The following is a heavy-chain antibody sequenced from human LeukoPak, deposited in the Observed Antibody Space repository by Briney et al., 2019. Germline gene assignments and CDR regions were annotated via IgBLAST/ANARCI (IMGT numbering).Heavy chain of an antibody. CDR1: GYSFTSYW. D-gene: IGHD3-3*01. V-gene: IGHV5-51*01. Sequence: GESLKISCKGSGYSFTSYWIGWVRQMPGKGLEWMGIIYPGDSDTRYSPSFQGQVTISADKSINTAYLQWSSLKASDTAVYYCARLSERITIFGVVRGYFDYWGLGTLVTVSS. J-gene: IGHJ4*03. CDR3: ARLSERITIFGVVRGYFDY. CDR2: IYPGDSDT.